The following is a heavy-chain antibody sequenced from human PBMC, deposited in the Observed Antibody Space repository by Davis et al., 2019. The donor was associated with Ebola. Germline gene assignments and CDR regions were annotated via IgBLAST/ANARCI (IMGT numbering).Heavy chain of an antibody. V-gene: IGHV1-18*01. D-gene: IGHD1-1*01. CDR3: ASMNYNWNHVDY. CDR2: ISAYNGNT. Sequence: ASVKVSCKASGYTFTGYDISWVRQAPGQGLEWMGWISAYNGNTNYAQKLQGRVTMTTDTSTSTAYMELRSLRSDDTAVYYCASMNYNWNHVDYWGQGTLVTVSS. CDR1: GYTFTGYD. J-gene: IGHJ4*02.